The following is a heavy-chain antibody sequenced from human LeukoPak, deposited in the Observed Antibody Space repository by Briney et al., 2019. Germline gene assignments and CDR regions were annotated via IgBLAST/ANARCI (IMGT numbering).Heavy chain of an antibody. CDR2: IFYSGST. V-gene: IGHV4-39*07. CDR1: GGPISRSHYY. CDR3: ARLSTVTTSFDY. J-gene: IGHJ4*02. D-gene: IGHD4-17*01. Sequence: PSEPLTLTCTVSGGPISRSHYYGGRSRQPRGRGLEWIGGIFYSGSTYYNPSLKSRVTMSVDTSKNQFSLKLSSVTAADTAVYYCARLSTVTTSFDYWGQGTLVTVSS.